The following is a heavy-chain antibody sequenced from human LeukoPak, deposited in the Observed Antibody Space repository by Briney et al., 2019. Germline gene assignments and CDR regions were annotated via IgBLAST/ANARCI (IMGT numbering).Heavy chain of an antibody. J-gene: IGHJ4*02. D-gene: IGHD6-19*01. CDR2: ISSSGSTI. Sequence: PGGSLRLSCAVSGFTFSNYGMSWVRQAPGKGLEWVSYISSSGSTIYYADSVKGRFTISRDNAKNSLYLQMNSLRAEDTAMYYCARDDSSGWLNYFDYWGQGTLVTVSS. CDR3: ARDDSSGWLNYFDY. V-gene: IGHV3-11*01. CDR1: GFTFSNYG.